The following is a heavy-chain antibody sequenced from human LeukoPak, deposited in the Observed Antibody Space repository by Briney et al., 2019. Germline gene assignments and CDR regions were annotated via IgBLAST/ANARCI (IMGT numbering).Heavy chain of an antibody. V-gene: IGHV3-74*01. CDR3: ARAGLYSSNWFYDY. J-gene: IGHJ4*02. D-gene: IGHD6-13*01. Sequence: GGSLRLSCAASGFTFSSYWMHWVRQAQGKGLVWVSRSNSDGSSTSYADSVKGRFTISRDNAKNTLYLQMYSLRAEDTAVYYCARAGLYSSNWFYDYWGQGTLVTVSS. CDR1: GFTFSSYW. CDR2: SNSDGSST.